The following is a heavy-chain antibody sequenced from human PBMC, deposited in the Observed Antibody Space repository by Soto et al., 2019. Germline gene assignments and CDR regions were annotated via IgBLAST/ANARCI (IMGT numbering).Heavy chain of an antibody. Sequence: SETLSLTCTVSGGSSSSSSYYWGWIRQPPGKGLEWIGSIYYSGSTYYNPSLKSRVTISVDTSKNQFSLKLSSVTAADTAVYYCARPGYYYDSSGNDPPTFFDYWGQGTLVTVSS. CDR2: IYYSGST. D-gene: IGHD3-22*01. CDR1: GGSSSSSSYY. CDR3: ARPGYYYDSSGNDPPTFFDY. V-gene: IGHV4-39*01. J-gene: IGHJ4*02.